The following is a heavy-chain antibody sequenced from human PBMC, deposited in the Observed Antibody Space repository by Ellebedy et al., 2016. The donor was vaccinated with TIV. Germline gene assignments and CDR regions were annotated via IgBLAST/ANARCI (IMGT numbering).Heavy chain of an antibody. Sequence: PGGSLRLSCAASGFTFSSYWMSWVRQAPGKGLEWVANINTDGSDKYYVDSVKGRFTISIDNAKNSLFLQMNSLRAEDTAVYYCADVWDVDVWGQGTTVTVSS. J-gene: IGHJ6*02. CDR2: INTDGSDK. CDR1: GFTFSSYW. V-gene: IGHV3-7*01. D-gene: IGHD1-26*01. CDR3: ADVWDVDV.